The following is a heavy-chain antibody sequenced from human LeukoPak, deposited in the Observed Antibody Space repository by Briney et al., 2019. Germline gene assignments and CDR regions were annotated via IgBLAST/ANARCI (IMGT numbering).Heavy chain of an antibody. V-gene: IGHV4-4*07. Sequence: PSETLSLTCTVPGDSISSYYWSWIPQPAGKGLEWIGRVYVTGSTNLNPALQSRVTMSVDTSKSQFSLKLTSVTAADTAVYYCARDRQWLVDHWGQGTLVTVSS. CDR3: ARDRQWLVDH. CDR1: GDSISSYY. D-gene: IGHD6-19*01. CDR2: VYVTGST. J-gene: IGHJ5*02.